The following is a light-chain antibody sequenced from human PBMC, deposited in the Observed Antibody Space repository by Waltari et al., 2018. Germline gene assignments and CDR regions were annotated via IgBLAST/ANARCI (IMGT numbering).Light chain of an antibody. CDR3: SSYTRSSTWV. CDR1: ISSDCAFQS. Sequence: QSALTQPASVSGSPGQSITISCPGTISSDCAFQSVSWYQHHPGKAPKLMIHEATNRPSGISNRFSGSKSGNTASLTISGLQAEDEADYYCSSYTRSSTWVFGGGTKLTVL. J-gene: IGLJ2*01. V-gene: IGLV2-14*01. CDR2: EAT.